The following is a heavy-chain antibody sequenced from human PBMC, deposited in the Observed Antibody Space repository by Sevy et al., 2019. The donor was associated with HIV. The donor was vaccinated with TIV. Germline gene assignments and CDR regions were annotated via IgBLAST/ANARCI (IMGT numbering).Heavy chain of an antibody. CDR1: GFTFSTYW. CDR3: ARDSPGYGGYAH. Sequence: GGSLRLSCAASGFTFSTYWMTWVRQAPGQGLEWVANIKEDGSAKYYVDSVKGRFTISRDNAKNSLYLQVNNLRAEDTAVYYCARDSPGYGGYAHGGQGTLVTVSS. V-gene: IGHV3-7*01. CDR2: IKEDGSAK. D-gene: IGHD5-12*01. J-gene: IGHJ1*01.